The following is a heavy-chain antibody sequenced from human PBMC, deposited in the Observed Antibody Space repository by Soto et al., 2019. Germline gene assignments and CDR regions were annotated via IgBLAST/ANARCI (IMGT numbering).Heavy chain of an antibody. CDR3: ARVGLNVFRAANDSYNWFES. D-gene: IGHD6-25*01. CDR1: VFTCSHYA. CDR2: ISYHGNTE. V-gene: IGHV3-30*04. Sequence: PWWSLRLSCTASVFTCSHYALHWLRQTPGKGLEWVAYISYHGNTEKYADSVKGRFTISRDNYKKEVYLQMNSLRIEDTAVYYCARVGLNVFRAANDSYNWFESWGQGTLVTVSS. J-gene: IGHJ5*01.